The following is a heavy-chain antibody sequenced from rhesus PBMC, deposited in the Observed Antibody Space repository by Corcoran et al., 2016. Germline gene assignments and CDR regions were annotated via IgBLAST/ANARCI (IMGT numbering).Heavy chain of an antibody. V-gene: IGHV4-80*01. CDR1: GASISSYW. J-gene: IGHJ4*01. D-gene: IGHD4-4*01. CDR2: INGNSCTS. CDR3: ARSGYGSGGVY. Sequence: QVQLQESGPGLVKPSETLSLTCAVSGASISSYWWSWIRQPPGKGLEWIGEINGNSCTSYYNPSLKSRVTISKDASKNQFSLKLSSVTAADTAVYYCARSGYGSGGVYWGQGVLVTVSS.